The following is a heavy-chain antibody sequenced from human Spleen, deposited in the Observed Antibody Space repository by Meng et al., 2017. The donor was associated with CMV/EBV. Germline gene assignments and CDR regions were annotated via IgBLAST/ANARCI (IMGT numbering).Heavy chain of an antibody. CDR1: GEPFGSYT. D-gene: IGHD1-20*01. J-gene: IGHJ4*02. Sequence: SVKVSCKASGEPFGSYTISWVRQAPGQGLEWMGRFIPVVDIATYARKFQDRVTITADKSTSTAYMELNRLRSEDTAVYYCARGSYNWNFGYWGQGTLVTVSS. V-gene: IGHV1-69*02. CDR3: ARGSYNWNFGY. CDR2: FIPVVDIA.